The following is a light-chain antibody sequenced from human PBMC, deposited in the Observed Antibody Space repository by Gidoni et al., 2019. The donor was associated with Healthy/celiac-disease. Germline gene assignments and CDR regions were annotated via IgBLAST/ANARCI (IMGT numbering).Light chain of an antibody. V-gene: IGKV3-11*01. CDR3: QPRSNWPRT. CDR1: QSVSSY. Sequence: EIVLTQSPATLSLSPGARATLSCRTSQSVSSYLAWYQQKPGQAPRLLLYDASNRATGIPARFSGSGSGTDFTLTIISLEPEDFAVYYCQPRSNWPRTFGQGTKVEIK. CDR2: DAS. J-gene: IGKJ1*01.